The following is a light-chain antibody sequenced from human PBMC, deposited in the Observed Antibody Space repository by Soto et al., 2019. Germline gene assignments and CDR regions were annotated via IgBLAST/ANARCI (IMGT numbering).Light chain of an antibody. Sequence: EIVLTQSPGTLSLSAGERATVSCRASQSVNNNFLAWYQLRPGQAPRLLISGASSRATGIPDRISGSGSGTDFTLTITRVGPEDSAMYYCQHYVGSPTFGQGTKVDIK. J-gene: IGKJ1*01. CDR1: QSVNNNF. CDR3: QHYVGSPT. CDR2: GAS. V-gene: IGKV3-20*01.